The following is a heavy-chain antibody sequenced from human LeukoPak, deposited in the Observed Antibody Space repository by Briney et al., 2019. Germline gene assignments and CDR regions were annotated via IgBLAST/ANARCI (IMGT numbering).Heavy chain of an antibody. CDR1: GGSISSYY. CDR2: IYYSGST. J-gene: IGHJ6*02. V-gene: IGHV4-59*01. CDR3: ARVPPGGYSGYDDYYYYYGMDV. Sequence: PSETLSLTCTVSGGSISSYYWSWIRQPPGKGLEWIGYIYYSGSTNHNPSLKSRVTISVDTSKNQFSLKLSSVTAADTAVYYCARVPPGGYSGYDDYYYYYGMDVWGQGTTVTVSS. D-gene: IGHD5-12*01.